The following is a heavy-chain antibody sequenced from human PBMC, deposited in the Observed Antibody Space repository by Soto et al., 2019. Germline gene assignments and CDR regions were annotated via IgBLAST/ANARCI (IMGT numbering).Heavy chain of an antibody. Sequence: GASVKVSCKASGGTFSSYAISWVRQAPGQGLEWMGGIIPIFGTANYAQKFQGRVTITADESTSTAYMELSSLRSEDTAVYYCARGDTAMVKALYYYYGMDVWGQGTTVTVSS. V-gene: IGHV1-69*13. J-gene: IGHJ6*02. CDR2: IIPIFGTA. CDR1: GGTFSSYA. D-gene: IGHD5-18*01. CDR3: ARGDTAMVKALYYYYGMDV.